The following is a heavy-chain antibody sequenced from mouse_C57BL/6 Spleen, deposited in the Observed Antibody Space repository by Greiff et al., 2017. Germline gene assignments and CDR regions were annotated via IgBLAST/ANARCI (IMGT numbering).Heavy chain of an antibody. CDR2: ISDGGSYT. CDR1: GFTFSSYA. J-gene: IGHJ4*01. V-gene: IGHV5-4*01. D-gene: IGHD4-1*01. Sequence: DVHLVESWGGLVKPGGSLKLSCAASGFTFSSYAMSWVRQTPEKRLEWVATISDGGSYTYYPDNVKGRFTISRDNAKNNLYLQMSHLKSEDTAMYYCARDLANWDAMDYWGQGTSVTVSS. CDR3: ARDLANWDAMDY.